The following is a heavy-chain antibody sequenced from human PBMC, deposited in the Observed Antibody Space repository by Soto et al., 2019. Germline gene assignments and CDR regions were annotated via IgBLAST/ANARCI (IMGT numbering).Heavy chain of an antibody. Sequence: QVHLQQWGAGLLKPSETLSLNCSVYNGSLSGYSWNWIRQPPGKGLEWIGEINRYGSINYNPSLRSRVTMSVDRSRNQCSLKLKSVTAADTAVYYCATGGGFIEGRMVWFDPWGQGAQVTVSS. CDR1: NGSLSGYS. CDR3: ATGGGFIEGRMVWFDP. J-gene: IGHJ5*02. V-gene: IGHV4-34*01. CDR2: INRYGSI. D-gene: IGHD6-6*01.